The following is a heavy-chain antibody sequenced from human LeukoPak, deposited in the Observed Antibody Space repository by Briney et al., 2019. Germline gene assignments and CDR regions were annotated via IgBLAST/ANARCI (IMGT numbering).Heavy chain of an antibody. V-gene: IGHV3-64D*06. Sequence: GGSLRLSCSTSGFTFSSYGMYWVRQAPGKGLKYVSAISSNGGTTYYADSVKGRFIISRDNSKDTLYLQMSSLSTEDTAVYYCVKPPGDGVCRDFWGQGTLATVSS. CDR2: ISSNGGTT. CDR3: VKPPGDGVCRDF. CDR1: GFTFSSYG. J-gene: IGHJ4*02. D-gene: IGHD2-8*01.